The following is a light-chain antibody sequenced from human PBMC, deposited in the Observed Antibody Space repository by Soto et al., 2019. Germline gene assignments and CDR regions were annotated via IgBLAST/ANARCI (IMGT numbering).Light chain of an antibody. CDR2: XXN. V-gene: IGLV2-23*01. Sequence: QSVLTQPAYVSGSPGQWIPISGNRTSSDVGSYKLVSWYQQHPGKAPKLMIXXXNXXXXGVSNRFSGSKSGNTASLTISGLKVEDEADYYCCSSGGSPTYVFGTGTKVTVL. CDR1: SSDVGSYKL. CDR3: CSSGGSPTYV. J-gene: IGLJ1*01.